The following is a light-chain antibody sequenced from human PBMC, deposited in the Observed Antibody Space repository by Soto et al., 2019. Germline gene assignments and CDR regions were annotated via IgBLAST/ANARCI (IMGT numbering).Light chain of an antibody. Sequence: EVVMTQSPATLSVSPGERATLSCRASQTVRDNLGWYQQKPGQPPRLLIYGATTRATGTPARFSGSGSGTEFTLTISSLQSEDFAVYYCQQYNNWPLTFGGGTKVEIK. CDR3: QQYNNWPLT. CDR1: QTVRDN. J-gene: IGKJ4*01. CDR2: GAT. V-gene: IGKV3D-15*01.